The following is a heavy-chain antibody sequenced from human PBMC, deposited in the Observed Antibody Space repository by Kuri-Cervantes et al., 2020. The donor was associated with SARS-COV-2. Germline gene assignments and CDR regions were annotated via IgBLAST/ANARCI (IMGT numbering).Heavy chain of an antibody. Sequence: SETLSLTCAVYGGSFSGYYWSWIRQPPGKGLEWIGEINHSGSTNYNPSLKSRVTISVDTSKNQFSLRLSSVTAADTAVYYCARQPPQYYYDSSGYFNPNFDYWGQGTLVTVSS. CDR2: INHSGST. V-gene: IGHV4-34*01. CDR1: GGSFSGYY. D-gene: IGHD3-22*01. CDR3: ARQPPQYYYDSSGYFNPNFDY. J-gene: IGHJ4*02.